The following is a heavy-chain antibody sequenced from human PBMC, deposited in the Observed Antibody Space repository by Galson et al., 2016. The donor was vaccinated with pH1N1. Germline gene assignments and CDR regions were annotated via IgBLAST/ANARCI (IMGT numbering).Heavy chain of an antibody. Sequence: SVKVSCKASGGTFTIYAINCVRQAPGQGLEWMGGISRMFGAPNYAHHLQDRVTITTDDSTSTANMELRSRRSEDTAVYYCARGGSYYDYWGQGTRVTVAS. V-gene: IGHV1-69*05. CDR2: ISRMFGAP. CDR3: ARGGSYYDY. D-gene: IGHD1-26*01. CDR1: GGTFTIYA. J-gene: IGHJ4*02.